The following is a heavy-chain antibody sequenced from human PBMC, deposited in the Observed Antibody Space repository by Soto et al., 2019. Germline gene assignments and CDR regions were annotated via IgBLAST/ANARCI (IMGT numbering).Heavy chain of an antibody. Sequence: EVQLVESGGVVVQPGGSLRLSCAASGFTFDDYTMHWVRQAPGKGLEWVSLISWDGGSTYYADSVKGRFTISRDNSKNSLYLQMNSLRTEDTALYYCAKGGGLVDTATRFDYWGQGTLVTVSS. CDR2: ISWDGGST. J-gene: IGHJ4*02. CDR3: AKGGGLVDTATRFDY. CDR1: GFTFDDYT. V-gene: IGHV3-43*01. D-gene: IGHD5-18*01.